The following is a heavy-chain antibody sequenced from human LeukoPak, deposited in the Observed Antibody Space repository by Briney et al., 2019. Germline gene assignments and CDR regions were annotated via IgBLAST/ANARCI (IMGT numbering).Heavy chain of an antibody. V-gene: IGHV3-7*05. Sequence: GGSLRLSCAASGFTFSSYWMSWVRQAPGKGLEWVANIKQDGSEKYYVDPVKGRFTISRDNAKNSLYLQTNSLRAEDTAVYYCARERTRYCSGGSCPRVSVWGQGTLVTVSS. CDR3: ARERTRYCSGGSCPRVSV. J-gene: IGHJ4*02. CDR2: IKQDGSEK. CDR1: GFTFSSYW. D-gene: IGHD2-15*01.